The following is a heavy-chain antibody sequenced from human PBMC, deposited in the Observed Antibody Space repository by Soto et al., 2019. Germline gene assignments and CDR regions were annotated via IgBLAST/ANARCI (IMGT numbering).Heavy chain of an antibody. CDR2: IYWNDDK. D-gene: IGHD6-19*01. J-gene: IGHJ5*02. Sequence: QITLKESGPTLVKPTQTLTLTCTFSGFSLSTSGVGVGWIRQPPGKALEWLALIYWNDDKRYSPSLKSRLTITKDTSKNQVVLTLTNMDPVDTATYYCAHKPHSSGDNWFDPWGQGTLVTVSS. CDR3: AHKPHSSGDNWFDP. V-gene: IGHV2-5*01. CDR1: GFSLSTSGVG.